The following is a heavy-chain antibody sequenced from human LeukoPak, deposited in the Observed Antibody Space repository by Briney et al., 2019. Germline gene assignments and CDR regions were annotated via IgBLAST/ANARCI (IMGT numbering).Heavy chain of an antibody. D-gene: IGHD3-10*01. CDR3: ARDRDYYGSGSYFPPSYFDY. J-gene: IGHJ4*02. CDR2: ISPYNGNT. V-gene: IGHV1-18*01. CDR1: GYTFTSYG. Sequence: ASVKVSCKASGYTFTSYGISWVRQAPGQGLEWMGWISPYNGNTNYAQKLQGRVTMTTDTSTSTAYMELRSLRSDDTAVYYCARDRDYYGSGSYFPPSYFDYWGQGTLVTVSS.